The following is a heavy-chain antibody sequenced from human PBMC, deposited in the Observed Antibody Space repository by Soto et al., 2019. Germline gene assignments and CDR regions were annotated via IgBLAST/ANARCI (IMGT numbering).Heavy chain of an antibody. D-gene: IGHD3-10*01. J-gene: IGHJ3*02. Sequence: APVKGSCTASGEGNMRDYRTTWVRQAPGQGLEWMGGISAYNGTTNYAQKLQGRVTMTTDTSTSTAYMELRSLRSDDTAVYYCARRSDYGAFDIWGQGTMVTVSS. CDR2: ISAYNGTT. CDR3: ARRSDYGAFDI. V-gene: IGHV1-18*04. CDR1: GEGNMRDYR.